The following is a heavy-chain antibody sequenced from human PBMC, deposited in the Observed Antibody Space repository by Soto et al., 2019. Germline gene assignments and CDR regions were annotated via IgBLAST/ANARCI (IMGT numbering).Heavy chain of an antibody. CDR1: GGTFSSYA. D-gene: IGHD5-12*01. J-gene: IGHJ6*02. V-gene: IGHV1-69*06. Sequence: ASVKVSCKASGGTFSSYAISWVRQAPGQGLEWMGGIIPIFGTANYAQKFQGRVTITADKSTSTAYMELSSLRSEDTAVYYCAREGWESDVDIVPTINYYYYGMDVWGQGTTVTVSS. CDR2: IIPIFGTA. CDR3: AREGWESDVDIVPTINYYYYGMDV.